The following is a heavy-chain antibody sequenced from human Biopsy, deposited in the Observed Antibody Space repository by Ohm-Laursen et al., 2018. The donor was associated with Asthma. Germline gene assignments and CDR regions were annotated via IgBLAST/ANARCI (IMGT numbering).Heavy chain of an antibody. CDR3: VRGSSSWHHGPFHYYYGLDV. V-gene: IGHV4-39*01. J-gene: IGHJ6*02. Sequence: PSQTLSLTCSLSSGSGGYMRSGNYYWGWIRQPPGKGLEWIGSIYYSETTYYNPSLESRVTVSADTSKNQFSLKLTSVITADTAVYYCVRGSSSWHHGPFHYYYGLDVWGQGTTATVSS. CDR2: IYYSETT. D-gene: IGHD6-13*01. CDR1: SGSGGYMRSGNYY.